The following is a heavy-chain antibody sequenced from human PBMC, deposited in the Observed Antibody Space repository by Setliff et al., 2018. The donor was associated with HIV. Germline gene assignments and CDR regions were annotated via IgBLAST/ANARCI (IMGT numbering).Heavy chain of an antibody. CDR1: GVSTISSSSSYY. J-gene: IGHJ6*03. CDR2: INHSGST. CDR3: ARDWNHYFYYMDV. V-gene: IGHV4-39*07. D-gene: IGHD1-1*01. Sequence: SETLSLTCIVSGVSTISSSSSYYWSWIRLPPGKGLEWIGEINHSGSTNYNPSLKSRVTISVDTSKNQFSLKLTSVTAADTAVYYCARDWNHYFYYMDVWGKGTTVTVSS.